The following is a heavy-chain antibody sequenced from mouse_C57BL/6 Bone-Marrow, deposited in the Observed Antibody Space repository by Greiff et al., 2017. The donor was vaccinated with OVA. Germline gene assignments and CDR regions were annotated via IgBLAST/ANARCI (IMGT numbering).Heavy chain of an antibody. Sequence: EVKLVESGGGLVKPGGSLKLSCAASGFTFSSYTMSWVSQTPEKRLEWVATISGGGGNTYYPDSVKGRFTISRDNAKNTLYLQKSSLRSEDTALYYCRSKEFAYWGQGTLVTVSA. CDR1: GFTFSSYT. D-gene: IGHD1-3*01. J-gene: IGHJ3*01. CDR3: RSKEFAY. CDR2: ISGGGGNT. V-gene: IGHV5-9*01.